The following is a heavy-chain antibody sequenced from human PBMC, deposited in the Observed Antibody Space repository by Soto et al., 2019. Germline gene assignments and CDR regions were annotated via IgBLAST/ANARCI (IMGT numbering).Heavy chain of an antibody. J-gene: IGHJ1*01. CDR2: IYYSGST. V-gene: IGHV4-59*01. Sequence: SETLSLTCTVSGGSISSYYWSWIRQPPGKRLEWIGYIYYSGSTNYNPSLKSRVTISVDTSKNQFSLKLSSVTAADTAVYYCATRDYMAEYFQHWGQGTLVTVSS. CDR3: ATRDYMAEYFQH. CDR1: GGSISSYY. D-gene: IGHD4-17*01.